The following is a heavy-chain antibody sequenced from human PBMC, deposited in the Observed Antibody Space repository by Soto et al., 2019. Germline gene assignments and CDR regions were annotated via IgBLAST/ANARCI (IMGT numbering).Heavy chain of an antibody. J-gene: IGHJ4*02. CDR1: GYTFTSYG. V-gene: IGHV1-18*01. D-gene: IGHD5-18*01. Sequence: QVQLVQSGAEVKKPGASVKVSCKASGYTFTSYGISWVRQAPGQGLEWMGWISAYNGNTNYAQKLQGRVTMTTDTSTNTPYMELRGLRSDDTAVYYWASSLLVGYGLEGEIQWGQGTLVTVSS. CDR2: ISAYNGNT. CDR3: ASSLLVGYGLEGEIQ.